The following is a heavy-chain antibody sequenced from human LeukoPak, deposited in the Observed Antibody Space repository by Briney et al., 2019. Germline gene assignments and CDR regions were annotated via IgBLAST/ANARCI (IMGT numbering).Heavy chain of an antibody. V-gene: IGHV3-7*01. CDR3: ARDGEYSSSSAAFDI. Sequence: GGSLRLSCAASGFTFSSYWMSWVRQAPGKGLEWVANIKQDGSEKYYVDSVKGRFTISRDNAKNSLYLQMNSLRAEDTAVHYCARDGEYSSSSAAFDIWGQGTMVTVSS. D-gene: IGHD6-6*01. CDR1: GFTFSSYW. J-gene: IGHJ3*02. CDR2: IKQDGSEK.